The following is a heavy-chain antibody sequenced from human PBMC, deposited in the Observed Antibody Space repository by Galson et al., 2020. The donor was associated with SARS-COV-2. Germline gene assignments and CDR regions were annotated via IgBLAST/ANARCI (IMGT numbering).Heavy chain of an antibody. V-gene: IGHV4-30-2*01. D-gene: IGHD4-17*01. J-gene: IGHJ3*02. CDR2: ISHSGGT. CDR1: GTSISSGSYS. CDR3: ARLHYGEYAPEAFDI. Sequence: PSEPLYPTCAVTGTSISSGSYSWHWIRQPPGKGLEWIGYISHSGGTYYNPSLKSRVTMSGDRSKNQFSLRLSSVTAADTAVYYCARLHYGEYAPEAFDIWGPGTRVTVAS.